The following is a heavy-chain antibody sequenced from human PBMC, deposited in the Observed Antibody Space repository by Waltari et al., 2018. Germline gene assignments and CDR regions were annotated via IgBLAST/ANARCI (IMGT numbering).Heavy chain of an antibody. V-gene: IGHV4-59*01. J-gene: IGHJ4*02. Sequence: QVQLQESGPGLVKPSETLSLTCTVSGGSISSYYWSWIRQPPGKGLEWIGYIYYSGSTNYNPTLKSRVTISVDTSKNQFSLKLSSVTAADTAVYYCARGLGGWNYVGWGQGTLVTVSS. D-gene: IGHD1-7*01. CDR3: ARGLGGWNYVG. CDR1: GGSISSYY. CDR2: IYYSGST.